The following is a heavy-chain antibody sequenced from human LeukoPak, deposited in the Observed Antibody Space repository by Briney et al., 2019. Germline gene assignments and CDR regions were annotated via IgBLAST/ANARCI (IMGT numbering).Heavy chain of an antibody. V-gene: IGHV3-23*01. CDR2: ISGSGGST. CDR1: GFTFSSYA. CDR3: ARGKGPIVATDDYYYYMDV. Sequence: GGSLRLSCAASGFTFSSYAMSWVRQAPGKGLEWVSAISGSGGSTYYADSVKSRFTISRGNSKNTLYLQMNSLGAEDTAVYYCARGKGPIVATDDYYYYMDVWGKGTTVTVSS. J-gene: IGHJ6*03. D-gene: IGHD5-12*01.